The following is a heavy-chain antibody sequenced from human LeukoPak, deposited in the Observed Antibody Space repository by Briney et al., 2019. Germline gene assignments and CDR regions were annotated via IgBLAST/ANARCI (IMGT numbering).Heavy chain of an antibody. V-gene: IGHV4-39*01. CDR1: GGSISSSSYY. CDR2: IYYSGST. CDR3: AAGYNNYDSRRPSFDY. D-gene: IGHD3-22*01. Sequence: SETLSLTCTVSGGSISSSSYYWGWIRQPPGKGLEWIGSIYYSGSTYYNPSLKSRVTISVDTSKNQFSLKLSSVSAADTAVYYCAAGYNNYDSRRPSFDYWGQGTLVTVSS. J-gene: IGHJ4*02.